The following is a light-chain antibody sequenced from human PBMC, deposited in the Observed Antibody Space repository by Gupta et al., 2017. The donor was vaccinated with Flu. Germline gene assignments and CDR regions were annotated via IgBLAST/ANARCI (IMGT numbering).Light chain of an antibody. Sequence: PSTLSASVGDRVTITCRASQSSSSWLAWYQQKPGKAPKLLIYKASSLESGVPSRFSGSGSGTEFTLTISSLQPDDFATYYCQQYNSYSLTFGGGTKVEIK. J-gene: IGKJ4*01. CDR2: KAS. V-gene: IGKV1-5*03. CDR3: QQYNSYSLT. CDR1: QSSSSW.